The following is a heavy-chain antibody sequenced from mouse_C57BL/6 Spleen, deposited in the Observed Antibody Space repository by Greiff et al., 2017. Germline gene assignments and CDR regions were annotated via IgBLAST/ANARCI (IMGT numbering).Heavy chain of an antibody. CDR3: AREGGLRRGYAMDY. V-gene: IGHV5-16*01. CDR2: INYDGSST. J-gene: IGHJ4*01. D-gene: IGHD2-4*01. CDR1: GFTFSDYY. Sequence: EVHLVESEGGLVQPGSSMKLSCTASGFTFSDYYMAWVRQVPEKGLEWVANINYDGSSTYYLDSLKSRFIISRDNAKNILYLQMSSLKSEDTATYYCAREGGLRRGYAMDYWGQGTSVTVSS.